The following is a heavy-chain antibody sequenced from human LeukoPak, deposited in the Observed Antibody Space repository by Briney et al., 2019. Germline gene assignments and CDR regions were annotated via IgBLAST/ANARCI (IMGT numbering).Heavy chain of an antibody. J-gene: IGHJ6*02. CDR3: ARDFLYYGMDV. CDR2: IKQDGSEK. V-gene: IGHV3-7*01. D-gene: IGHD2/OR15-2a*01. Sequence: GGSLRLSCAASGFTFSTYWMSWVRQAPGKGLEWVANIKQDGSEKYYVDSVKGRFIISRDNANNSLFLQMNSLRAEDTAVYYCARDFLYYGMDVWGQGTTVTVSS. CDR1: GFTFSTYW.